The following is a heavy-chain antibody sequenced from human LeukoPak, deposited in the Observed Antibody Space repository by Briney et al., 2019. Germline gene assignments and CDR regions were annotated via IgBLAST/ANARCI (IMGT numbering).Heavy chain of an antibody. D-gene: IGHD3-16*01. V-gene: IGHV3-23*01. J-gene: IGHJ4*02. CDR3: VGTLSYYDYVWGSFSPIN. Sequence: GGSLRLSCAASGFTFSSYAMSWVRQAPGKGLEWVSAISGSGGSTYYADSVKGRFTISRDNSKNTLYLQMNSLRAEDTAVYYCVGTLSYYDYVWGSFSPINWGQGTLVTVSS. CDR1: GFTFSSYA. CDR2: ISGSGGST.